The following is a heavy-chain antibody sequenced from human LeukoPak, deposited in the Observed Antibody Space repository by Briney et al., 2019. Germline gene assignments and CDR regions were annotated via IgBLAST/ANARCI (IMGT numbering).Heavy chain of an antibody. V-gene: IGHV1-18*01. CDR3: ARGVTYYYDSSGYYPDY. CDR1: GYTFTSYG. CDR2: ISAYNGNT. J-gene: IGHJ4*02. Sequence: ASVKVSCKASGYTFTSYGISWVRQAPGQGLEWMGWISAYNGNTNYAQKLQGRVTMTTDTSTSTAYMELRSLRSDDTAVYYCARGVTYYYDSSGYYPDYWGQGTLVTVSS. D-gene: IGHD3-22*01.